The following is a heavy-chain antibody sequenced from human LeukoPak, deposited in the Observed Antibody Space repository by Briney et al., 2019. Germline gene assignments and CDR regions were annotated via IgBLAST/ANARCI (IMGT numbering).Heavy chain of an antibody. CDR1: GYIFTGYY. CDR3: VKVVTPNRYFDY. Sequence: ASVKVSCKASGYIFTGYYIHWVRQAPGQGLEWMGWINPNSGGANYAQKFQGRVTMTRDTSISTAYMELGRLRSDDTAIYYCVKVVTPNRYFDYWGQGTLVTVSS. CDR2: INPNSGGA. V-gene: IGHV1-2*02. J-gene: IGHJ4*02. D-gene: IGHD4-23*01.